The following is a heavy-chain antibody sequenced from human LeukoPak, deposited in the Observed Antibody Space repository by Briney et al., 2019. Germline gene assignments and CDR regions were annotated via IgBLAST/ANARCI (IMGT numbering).Heavy chain of an antibody. J-gene: IGHJ4*02. CDR1: GFTISDYW. V-gene: IGHV3-7*01. D-gene: IGHD1-1*01. Sequence: GGSLRLSCAASGFTISDYWMNWVRQAPGKGLEWVANIKEDGSEKYYVDSVRGRFTISRDNAKNSLYLQMNSLRAEDSAVYYCARYHWNDVAYWGQGTLVTVSS. CDR2: IKEDGSEK. CDR3: ARYHWNDVAY.